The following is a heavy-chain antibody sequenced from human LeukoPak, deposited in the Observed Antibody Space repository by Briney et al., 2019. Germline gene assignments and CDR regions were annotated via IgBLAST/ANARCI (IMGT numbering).Heavy chain of an antibody. D-gene: IGHD1-1*01. V-gene: IGHV4-34*01. CDR1: GGSFSGYY. CDR2: INHSGST. Sequence: SETLSLTCAVYGGSFSGYYWSWIRQPPGKGLEWIGEINHSGSTNYNPSLRSRVTISVDTSKNQFSLKLSSVTAADTAVYYCARGTPLYNWNDIGAFDYWGQGTLVTVSS. CDR3: ARGTPLYNWNDIGAFDY. J-gene: IGHJ4*02.